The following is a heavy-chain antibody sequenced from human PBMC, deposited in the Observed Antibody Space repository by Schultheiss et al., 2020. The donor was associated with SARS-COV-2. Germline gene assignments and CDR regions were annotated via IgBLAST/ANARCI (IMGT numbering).Heavy chain of an antibody. CDR2: IFSNDEK. CDR3: AHRPPYSGYDSRFDY. Sequence: SGPTLVKPTQTLTLTCTFSGFSLSTSGVGVGWIRQPPGKALEWLAHIFSNDEKSYSTSLKSRLTITKDTSKNQVVLTMTNMDPVDTATYYCAHRPPYSGYDSRFDYWGQGTLVTVSS. CDR1: GFSLSTSGVG. V-gene: IGHV2-5*01. D-gene: IGHD5-12*01. J-gene: IGHJ4*02.